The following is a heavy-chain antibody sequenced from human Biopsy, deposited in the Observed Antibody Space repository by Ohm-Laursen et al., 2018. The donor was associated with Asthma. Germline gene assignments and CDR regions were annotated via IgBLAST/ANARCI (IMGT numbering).Heavy chain of an antibody. CDR3: ARSFVLGIPDY. J-gene: IGHJ4*02. V-gene: IGHV1-2*06. CDR2: IDPNSGGT. CDR1: GGTFSSYA. Sequence: AASVKVSCKASGGTFSSYAISWVRQAPGQGLEWMGRIDPNSGGTNYAQKFQGRVTMTRDTSISTAYMKLSRLRSDDTAVYYCARSFVLGIPDYWGQGTLVTVSS. D-gene: IGHD2-21*01.